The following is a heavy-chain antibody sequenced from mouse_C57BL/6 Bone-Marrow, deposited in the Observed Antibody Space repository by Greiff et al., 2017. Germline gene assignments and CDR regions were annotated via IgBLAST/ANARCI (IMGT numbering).Heavy chain of an antibody. CDR2: IDPENGDT. CDR3: TTEAMDY. V-gene: IGHV14-4*01. J-gene: IGHJ4*01. Sequence: VQLQQSGAELVRPGASVKLSCTASGFNINDDYMHWVKQRPEQGLEWIGWIDPENGDTEYASKFQGKATITADTSSNTAYLQRSSLTSEDTAVYYCTTEAMDYWGQGTSLTGSS. CDR1: GFNINDDY.